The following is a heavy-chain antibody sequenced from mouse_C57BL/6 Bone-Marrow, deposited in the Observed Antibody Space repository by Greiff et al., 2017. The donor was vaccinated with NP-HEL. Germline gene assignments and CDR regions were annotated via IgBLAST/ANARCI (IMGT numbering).Heavy chain of an antibody. Sequence: QVQLKESGPGLVQPSQSLSITCTVSGFSLTSYGVHWVRQSPEKGLEWLGVIWSGGSTDYNAAFISRLSISKDNSKSQVFFKMNSLQADDTAIYYCARKDYGSPYWYFDVWGTGTTVTVSS. CDR2: IWSGGST. CDR3: ARKDYGSPYWYFDV. J-gene: IGHJ1*03. D-gene: IGHD1-1*01. V-gene: IGHV2-2*01. CDR1: GFSLTSYG.